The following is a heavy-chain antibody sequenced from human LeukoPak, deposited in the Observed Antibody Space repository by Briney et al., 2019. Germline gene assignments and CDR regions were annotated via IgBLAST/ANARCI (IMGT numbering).Heavy chain of an antibody. D-gene: IGHD3-22*01. Sequence: SETLSLTSTVSGGSISSYYWSWIRQPPGKGLEWIGYIYYSGSTNYNPSLKSRVTISVDTSKNQFSLKLSSVTATDTAVYYCARLARGMVINWFDPWGQGTLVTVSS. V-gene: IGHV4-59*01. CDR2: IYYSGST. CDR3: ARLARGMVINWFDP. J-gene: IGHJ5*02. CDR1: GGSISSYY.